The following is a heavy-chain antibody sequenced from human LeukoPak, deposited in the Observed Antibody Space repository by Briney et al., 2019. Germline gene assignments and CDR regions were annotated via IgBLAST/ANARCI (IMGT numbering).Heavy chain of an antibody. CDR2: IEDDGSEK. V-gene: IGHV3-7*01. Sequence: GGSLRLSCAASGFTFSDYWMTWVRQAPGKGLEWVANIEDDGSEKYYVESVKGRFTISRDNAKNSLYLQMNNLRAEDAAVFYCVRDYGGIGIDYWGQGTLVTVSS. CDR1: GFTFSDYW. CDR3: VRDYGGIGIDY. J-gene: IGHJ4*02. D-gene: IGHD4-17*01.